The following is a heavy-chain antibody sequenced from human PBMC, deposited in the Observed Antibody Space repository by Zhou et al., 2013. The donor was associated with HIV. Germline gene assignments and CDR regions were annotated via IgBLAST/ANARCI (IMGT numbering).Heavy chain of an antibody. Sequence: QVQVVQSGAEVRKPGASVKVSCKASGYTFNNYGISWVRQAPGQGLEWMGWISGSNGKTKYAQKFQGRVTMTTDTSTSTAYMEVRSLRSDDTAVYYCARPGSPGAYYYGMDVWGQGTTVTVSS. D-gene: IGHD1-26*01. CDR3: ARPGSPGAYYYGMDV. J-gene: IGHJ6*02. CDR1: GYTFNNYG. V-gene: IGHV1-18*01. CDR2: ISGSNGKT.